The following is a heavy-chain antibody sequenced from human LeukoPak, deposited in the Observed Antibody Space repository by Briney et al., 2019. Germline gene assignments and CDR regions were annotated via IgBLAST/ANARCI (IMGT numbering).Heavy chain of an antibody. D-gene: IGHD4-17*01. CDR3: ASLYGDYG. CDR2: IKQDGSEK. V-gene: IGHV3-7*01. J-gene: IGHJ4*02. Sequence: ETLSLTCTVSGYSISSGYYWGWIRQPPGKGLEWVANIKQDGSEKYYVDSVKGRFTISRDNAKNSLYLQMNSLRAEDTAVYYCASLYGDYGWGQGTLVTVSS. CDR1: GYSISSGYY.